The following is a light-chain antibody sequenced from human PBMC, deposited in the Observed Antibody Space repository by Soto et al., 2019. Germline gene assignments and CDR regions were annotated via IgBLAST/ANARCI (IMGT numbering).Light chain of an antibody. CDR1: QSVSSY. J-gene: IGKJ2*01. V-gene: IGKV3-11*01. Sequence: DIVLTQSPATLSLSPGERATISCRASQSVSSYLAWYQQKPGQAPRLLIYGASNRATGIPARFSGSGSETDFTLTISSLEPEDVAVYYCQKRSNWPYTFGQGTKLEIK. CDR2: GAS. CDR3: QKRSNWPYT.